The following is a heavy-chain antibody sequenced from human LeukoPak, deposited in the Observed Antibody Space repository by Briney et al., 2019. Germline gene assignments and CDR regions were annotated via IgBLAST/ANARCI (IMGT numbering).Heavy chain of an antibody. CDR3: ARVQDTTFLHY. Sequence: ASVKVSCKASGYTFTSYHMHWVRQAPGQGLEWMGWINTNTGNPTYTQGFTGRFVFPLDTSVSTAYLRISSLKADDTAVYYCARVQDTTFLHYWGQGTLVTVSS. CDR2: INTNTGNP. V-gene: IGHV7-4-1*02. CDR1: GYTFTSYH. J-gene: IGHJ4*02. D-gene: IGHD1-1*01.